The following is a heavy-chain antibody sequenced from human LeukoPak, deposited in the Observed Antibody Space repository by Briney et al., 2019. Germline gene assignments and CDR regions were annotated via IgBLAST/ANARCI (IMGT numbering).Heavy chain of an antibody. V-gene: IGHV3-53*01. J-gene: IGHJ4*02. D-gene: IGHD3-10*01. CDR3: AREVFYGSGSPRLDL. CDR1: GFTVSSNY. Sequence: GGSLRLSCAASGFTVSSNYMSWVRQAPGKGLEWVSVIYGGGTTYYADSVKGRFTISRDNAKNSLYLQMNSLRAEDTAVYYCAREVFYGSGSPRLDLWGQGILDIVSS. CDR2: IYGGGTT.